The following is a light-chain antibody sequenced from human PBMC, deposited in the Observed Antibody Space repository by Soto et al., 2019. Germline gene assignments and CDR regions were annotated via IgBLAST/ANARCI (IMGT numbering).Light chain of an antibody. V-gene: IGKV3-20*01. Sequence: EIVLAQSPGTLSLSPGERATLSCRASQNVDSNYLAWYQQKPGQAPRLLIYGASSRATGIPDRFSGSGSGTDFTLTISRLEPEDFAVYYCQQYGSSPFTFGPGTKVDIK. CDR3: QQYGSSPFT. CDR1: QNVDSNY. CDR2: GAS. J-gene: IGKJ3*01.